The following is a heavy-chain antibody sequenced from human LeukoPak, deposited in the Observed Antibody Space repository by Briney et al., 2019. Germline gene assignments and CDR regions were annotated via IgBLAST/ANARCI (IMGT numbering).Heavy chain of an antibody. D-gene: IGHD1-1*01. Sequence: GGFLRLSCAASGFTFSSYSMNWVRQAPGKGLEWVSSISSSSSYIYYADSVKGRFTISRDNAKNSLYLQMNSLRAEDTAVYYCARGRNWNDVDWFDPWGQGTLVTVSS. CDR3: ARGRNWNDVDWFDP. V-gene: IGHV3-21*01. J-gene: IGHJ5*02. CDR2: ISSSSSYI. CDR1: GFTFSSYS.